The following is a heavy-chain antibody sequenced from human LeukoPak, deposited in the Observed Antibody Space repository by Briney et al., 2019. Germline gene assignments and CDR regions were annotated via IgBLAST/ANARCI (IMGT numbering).Heavy chain of an antibody. CDR2: INPNSGGT. J-gene: IGHJ5*02. V-gene: IGHV1-2*02. Sequence: ASVKVSCKASGYTFTGYYMHWVRQAPGQGLEWMGWINPNSGGTNYAQKFQGRVTMTRDTSISTAYMELSRLRSDDTAVYYCARELVGYYYGSGSYSPRRFDPWGQGTLVTVSS. CDR1: GYTFTGYY. CDR3: ARELVGYYYGSGSYSPRRFDP. D-gene: IGHD3-10*01.